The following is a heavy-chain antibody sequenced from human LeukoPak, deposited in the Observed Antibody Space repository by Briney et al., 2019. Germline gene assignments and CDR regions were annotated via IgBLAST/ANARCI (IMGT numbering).Heavy chain of an antibody. D-gene: IGHD3-9*01. Sequence: GGSLRLSCVASGSTFSDYTMHWVRQAPGKALEWVSSINSGNNYIYYADSVKGRFTISRDNAKNSLFLQMNSLRADDTAVYSCARVLLGMSAFDLWGQGTMVSVSS. CDR3: ARVLLGMSAFDL. CDR2: INSGNNYI. V-gene: IGHV3-21*06. J-gene: IGHJ3*01. CDR1: GSTFSDYT.